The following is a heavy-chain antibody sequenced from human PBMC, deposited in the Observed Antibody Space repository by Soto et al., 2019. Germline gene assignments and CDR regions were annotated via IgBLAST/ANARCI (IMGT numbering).Heavy chain of an antibody. CDR1: GYSISSGYY. CDR2: IYHSGST. V-gene: IGHV4-38-2*02. J-gene: IGHJ4*02. D-gene: IGHD6-13*01. CDR3: ARDRGSSWHIDY. Sequence: SETLSLTCAVSGYSISSGYYWGWIRQPPGKGLEWIGSIYHSGSTYYNPSLKSRVTISVDTSKNQFSLKLSSVTAADTAVYYCARDRGSSWHIDYWGQGTLVTVSS.